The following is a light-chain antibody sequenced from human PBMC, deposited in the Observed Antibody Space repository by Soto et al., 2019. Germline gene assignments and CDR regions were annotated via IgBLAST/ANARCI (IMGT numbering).Light chain of an antibody. CDR2: GAS. J-gene: IGKJ2*01. CDR1: QSVSTRY. V-gene: IGKV3-20*01. Sequence: ESMLTQSPGTLSLSPGERATLSCRASQSVSTRYLAWYQQKPGQAPRLLIYGASIRATGIPDRFSGSGSGTDFTLTISRLEPEDFAVCYCHQFGSSPPAFTFGQGTKLEI. CDR3: HQFGSSPPAFT.